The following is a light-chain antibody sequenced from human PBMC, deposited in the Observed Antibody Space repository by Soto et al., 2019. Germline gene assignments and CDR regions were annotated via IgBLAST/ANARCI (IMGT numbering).Light chain of an antibody. V-gene: IGLV2-14*01. Sequence: QSALTQPASVSGSPGQSITISCTGTGSDVGGYNYVSWYQQHPGKAPKLMIYEVSNRPSGVSNRFSGSKSGDTASLTISGLRAEDDADYYCSSYTSSTTLWVFGGGTKVTVL. J-gene: IGLJ3*02. CDR2: EVS. CDR1: GSDVGGYNY. CDR3: SSYTSSTTLWV.